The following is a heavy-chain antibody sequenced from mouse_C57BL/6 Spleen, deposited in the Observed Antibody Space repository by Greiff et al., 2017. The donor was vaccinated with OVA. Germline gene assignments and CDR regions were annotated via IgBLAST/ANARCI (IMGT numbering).Heavy chain of an antibody. Sequence: QVQLQQPGAELVMPGASVKLSCKASGYTFTSYWMHWVKQRPGQGLEWIGEIDPSDSYTNYNQKFKGKSTLTVDKSSSTAYMQLSSLTSEDSAVYYCARSADSNYVDYRGQGTTLTVSS. CDR2: IDPSDSYT. CDR3: ARSADSNYVDY. V-gene: IGHV1-69*01. J-gene: IGHJ2*01. CDR1: GYTFTSYW. D-gene: IGHD2-5*01.